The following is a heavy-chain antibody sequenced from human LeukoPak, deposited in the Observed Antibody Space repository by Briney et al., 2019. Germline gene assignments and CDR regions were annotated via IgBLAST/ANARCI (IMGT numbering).Heavy chain of an antibody. Sequence: GGSLRLSCAASGFTFSDYYMSWIRQAPGKGLEWASAISGSGGSTYYADSVKGRFTISRDNSKNTLYLQMNSLRAEDTAVYYCAKVPYCSSTSCQLDYWGQGTLVTVSS. CDR3: AKVPYCSSTSCQLDY. J-gene: IGHJ4*02. V-gene: IGHV3-23*01. CDR1: GFTFSDYY. D-gene: IGHD2-2*01. CDR2: ISGSGGST.